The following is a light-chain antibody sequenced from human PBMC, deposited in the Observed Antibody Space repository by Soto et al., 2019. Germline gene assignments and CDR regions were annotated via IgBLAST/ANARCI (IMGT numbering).Light chain of an antibody. Sequence: QSALTQPRSVSGSPGQSVTISCTGTSSDVGGYNYVSWYQQHPGKAPKLMIYDVSKRPSGVPDRFSGSKSGNTASLTISGLQAEDEADYYCCSYAGSYTFLPFGGGTKLTVL. V-gene: IGLV2-11*01. CDR1: SSDVGGYNY. CDR3: CSYAGSYTFLP. J-gene: IGLJ2*01. CDR2: DVS.